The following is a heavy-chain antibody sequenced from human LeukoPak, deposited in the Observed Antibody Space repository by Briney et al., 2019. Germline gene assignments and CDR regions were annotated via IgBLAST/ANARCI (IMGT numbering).Heavy chain of an antibody. CDR2: IYHSGST. CDR3: ARCYYYGSGSYQGYYGMDV. J-gene: IGHJ6*02. D-gene: IGHD3-10*01. CDR1: GGSISSGGYY. Sequence: SQTLSLTCTVSGGSISSGGYYWSWIRQPPGKGLEWIGYIYHSGSTYYNPSLKSRITISVDRSKNQFSLKLSSVAAADTAVYYCARCYYYGSGSYQGYYGMDVWGQGTTVTVSS. V-gene: IGHV4-30-2*01.